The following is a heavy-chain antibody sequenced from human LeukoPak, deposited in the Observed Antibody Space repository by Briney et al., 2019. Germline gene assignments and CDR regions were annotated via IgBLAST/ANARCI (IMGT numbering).Heavy chain of an antibody. D-gene: IGHD5-18*01. CDR1: AFTFGDLP. CDR2: IRSGTYGCTK. V-gene: IGHV3-49*03. J-gene: IGHJ6*02. Sequence: GGSLSLSCSSYAFTFGDLPMGGHAQAQGKGLKGWRFIRSGTYGCTKEYAGSVKSRFSISRDDSKGIAYLQMNSLKIDDTAVYYCSRGPIQLWGHNGMDVWGQGTTVIVSS. CDR3: SRGPIQLWGHNGMDV.